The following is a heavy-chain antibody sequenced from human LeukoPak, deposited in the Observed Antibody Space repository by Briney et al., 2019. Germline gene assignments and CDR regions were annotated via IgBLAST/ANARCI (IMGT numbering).Heavy chain of an antibody. CDR1: GFTFSDYA. D-gene: IGHD2-8*01. CDR3: TRGVYFGY. J-gene: IGHJ4*02. V-gene: IGHV3-49*04. CDR2: IRSKAYGGTT. Sequence: GGSLRLSCTASGFTFSDYAMSWVRQAPGKGLEWVGFIRSKAYGGTTEYAASVKGRFTISRDDSKSIAYLQMNSLKTEDTAVYYCTRGVYFGYWGQGTLVTVSS.